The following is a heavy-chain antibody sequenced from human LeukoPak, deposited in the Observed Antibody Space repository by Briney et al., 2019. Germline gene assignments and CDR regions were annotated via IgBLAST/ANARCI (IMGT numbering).Heavy chain of an antibody. D-gene: IGHD2-2*01. J-gene: IGHJ4*02. V-gene: IGHV3-11*04. CDR1: GFTFSGYY. Sequence: GGSLRLSCAASGFTFSGYYMSWIRQAPGKGLEWVSYISSSGSTIYYADSVKGRFTISRDNAKNSLYLQMNSLRAEDTAVYYCARSTGYCSSTSCYGIFDYWGQGTLVTVSS. CDR2: ISSSGSTI. CDR3: ARSTGYCSSTSCYGIFDY.